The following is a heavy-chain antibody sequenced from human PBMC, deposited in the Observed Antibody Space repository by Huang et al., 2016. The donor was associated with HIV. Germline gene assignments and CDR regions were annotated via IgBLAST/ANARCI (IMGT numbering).Heavy chain of an antibody. V-gene: IGHV4-34*01. CDR3: ARGRGTSWSFFDT. CDR2: ITQSGRT. CDR1: GDSLSGFF. J-gene: IGHJ5*02. Sequence: QVRLDQWGAGLLKPSETLTLTCAVYGDSLSGFFWRWIRQSPGRGLEWIGEITQSGRTNYNQSLKSRVTIAIDTSKKQFSLKLKSVTADDTSTYYCARGRGTSWSFFDTWGQGSFVTVSS. D-gene: IGHD2-2*01.